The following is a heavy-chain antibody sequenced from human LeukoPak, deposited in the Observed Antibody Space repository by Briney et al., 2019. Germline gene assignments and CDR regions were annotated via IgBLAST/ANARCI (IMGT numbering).Heavy chain of an antibody. Sequence: PGGSLRLSCAASGFTFSSYAMSWVRQAPGKGLEWVSAISGSGGSTYYADSVKGRFTISRDNAKNSLYLQMNSLRAEDTAVYYCARDQKGYYYDSSGYSDYWGQGTLVTVSS. J-gene: IGHJ4*02. CDR2: ISGSGGST. CDR3: ARDQKGYYYDSSGYSDY. V-gene: IGHV3-23*01. CDR1: GFTFSSYA. D-gene: IGHD3-22*01.